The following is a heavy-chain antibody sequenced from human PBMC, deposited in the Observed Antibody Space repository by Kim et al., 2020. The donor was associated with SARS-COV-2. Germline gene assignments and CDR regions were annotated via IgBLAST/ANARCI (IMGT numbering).Heavy chain of an antibody. CDR2: ISYDGSNK. CDR1: GFTFSSYG. V-gene: IGHV3-30*18. J-gene: IGHJ6*01. D-gene: IGHD5-18*01. CDR3: AKDLEYSYVANYYYYGM. Sequence: GGSLRLSCAASGFTFSSYGMHWVRQAPGKGLEWVAVISYDGSNKYYADSVKGRFTISRDNSKNTLYLQMNSLRAEDTAVYYCAKDLEYSYVANYYYYGM.